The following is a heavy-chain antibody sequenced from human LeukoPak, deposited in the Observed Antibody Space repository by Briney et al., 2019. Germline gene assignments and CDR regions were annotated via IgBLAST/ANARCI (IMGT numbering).Heavy chain of an antibody. CDR1: GYSFTSYW. V-gene: IGHV5-51*01. D-gene: IGHD6-13*01. CDR2: IYPGDSDT. CDR3: ARLKKQLVPNYYYYYMDV. J-gene: IGHJ6*03. Sequence: GESLKISCKGSGYSFTSYWIGWVRQMPGKGLEWMGIIYPGDSDTRYSPSFQGQVTISADKSISTAYLQWSSLKASDTAMYYCARLKKQLVPNYYYYYMDVWGKGTTVTISS.